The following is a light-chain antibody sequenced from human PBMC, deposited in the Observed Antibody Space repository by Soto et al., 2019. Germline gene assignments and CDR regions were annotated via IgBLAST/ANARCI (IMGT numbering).Light chain of an antibody. J-gene: IGKJ1*01. CDR3: QQYGSSGT. CDR1: QSVSNSG. CDR2: GAS. Sequence: EIVLTQSPGTLSLSPGERATLSCRASQSVSNSGLSWYQQKPGQAPRLLIYGASNRATGIPDRFSGSGSGTDFTLTISRLEPEDFAVYYCQQYGSSGTFGQGTKVDI. V-gene: IGKV3-20*01.